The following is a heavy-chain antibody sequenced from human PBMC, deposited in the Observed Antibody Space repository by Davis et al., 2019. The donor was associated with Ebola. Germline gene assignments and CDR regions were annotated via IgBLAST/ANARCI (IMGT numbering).Heavy chain of an antibody. CDR2: ISSSSSYI. V-gene: IGHV3-21*01. J-gene: IGHJ4*02. CDR1: GFTFSNAW. CDR3: ARYCSGGSCYSDY. D-gene: IGHD2-15*01. Sequence: GGSLRLSCAASGFTFSNAWMSWVRQAPGKGLEWVSSISSSSSYIYYADSVKGRFTISRDNAKNSLYLQMNSLRAEDTAVYYCARYCSGGSCYSDYWGQGTLVTVSS.